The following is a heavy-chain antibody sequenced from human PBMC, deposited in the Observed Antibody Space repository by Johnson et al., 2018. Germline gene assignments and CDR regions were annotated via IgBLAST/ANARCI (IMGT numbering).Heavy chain of an antibody. Sequence: VQLQESGGGLVQPGGSLRLSCAASGFIFSSYAMSWVRQAPGKGLEWVSAISESGDRTYYADSVKGRFTISRDNSKKTLYLQMNSRRVEDTAVYYCAKEQKVPPGYFTKGVFRPWVQGTLVIVSS. J-gene: IGHJ5*02. V-gene: IGHV3-23*01. CDR3: AKEQKVPPGYFTKGVFRP. CDR2: ISESGDRT. CDR1: GFIFSSYA. D-gene: IGHD2-8*01.